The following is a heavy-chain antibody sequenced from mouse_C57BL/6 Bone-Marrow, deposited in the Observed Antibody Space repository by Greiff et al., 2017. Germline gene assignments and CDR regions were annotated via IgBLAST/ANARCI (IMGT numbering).Heavy chain of an antibody. CDR3: ARKDYSGSSYPWYFDV. Sequence: QVQLQQPGAELVRPGTSVKLSCKASGYTFTSYWMHWVKQRPGQGLEWIGVIDPSDSYTNYNQKFKGKATLTVDTASSTAYMQLSSLTSADSAVYYCARKDYSGSSYPWYFDVWGTGTTVTVSS. J-gene: IGHJ1*03. V-gene: IGHV1-59*01. CDR1: GYTFTSYW. CDR2: IDPSDSYT. D-gene: IGHD1-1*01.